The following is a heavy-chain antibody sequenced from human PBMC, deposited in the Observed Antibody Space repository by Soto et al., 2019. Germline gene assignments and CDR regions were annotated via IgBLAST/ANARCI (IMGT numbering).Heavy chain of an antibody. CDR1: GGTFSSYA. Sequence: SVKVSCKASGGTFSSYAISWVRQAPGQGLEWMGGIIPIFGTANYAQKFQGRVTITADESTSTAYMELRSLRSEDTAVYYCARFGLGYGDYALDYWGQGTLVTVSS. D-gene: IGHD4-17*01. V-gene: IGHV1-69*13. CDR3: ARFGLGYGDYALDY. CDR2: IIPIFGTA. J-gene: IGHJ4*02.